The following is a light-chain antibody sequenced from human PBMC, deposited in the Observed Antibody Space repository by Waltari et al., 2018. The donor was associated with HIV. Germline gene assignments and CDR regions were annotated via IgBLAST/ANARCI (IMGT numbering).Light chain of an antibody. V-gene: IGKV1-39*01. CDR2: AAS. J-gene: IGKJ2*01. CDR3: QQSHSPPYT. Sequence: DIQMTQSPSSLSASVGDRVIITCRTSQDIGGYLSWYQQKPGKAPRLLIYAASSFQNGVPSRFTGRGSGTDFTLTITSLQPEDFATYYCQQSHSPPYTFGQGTKVEI. CDR1: QDIGGY.